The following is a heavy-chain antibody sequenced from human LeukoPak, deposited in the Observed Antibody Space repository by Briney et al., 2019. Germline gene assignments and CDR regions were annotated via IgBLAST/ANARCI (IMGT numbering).Heavy chain of an antibody. CDR2: ISSSSGSI. CDR1: GFIFISYN. D-gene: IGHD4-17*01. Sequence: PGGSLKLSCAASGFIFISYNMNWVRPAPGKGLEWVSSISSSSGSINYADSVKGRFTISRDNAKNSLYLQMNSLRAEDTAVYFCASGQDYGDGGRWGQGTLVTVSS. J-gene: IGHJ4*02. CDR3: ASGQDYGDGGR. V-gene: IGHV3-21*01.